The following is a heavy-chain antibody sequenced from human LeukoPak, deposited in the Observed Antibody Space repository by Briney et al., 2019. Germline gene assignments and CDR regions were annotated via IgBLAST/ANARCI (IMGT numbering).Heavy chain of an antibody. V-gene: IGHV4-34*09. J-gene: IGHJ4*02. CDR2: INHSGST. CDR1: GGSFSGYY. Sequence: TSETLSLTCAVYGGSFSGYYWSWIRQPPGKGLEWIGEINHSGSTNYNPSLKSRVTISVDTSKNQFSLKLSSVTAADTAVYYCASQNSSSRYYFDYWGQGTLVTVSS. CDR3: ASQNSSSRYYFDY. D-gene: IGHD6-6*01.